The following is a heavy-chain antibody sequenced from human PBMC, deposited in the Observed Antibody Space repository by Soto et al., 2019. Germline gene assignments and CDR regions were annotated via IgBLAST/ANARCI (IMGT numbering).Heavy chain of an antibody. D-gene: IGHD2-21*02. CDR3: ARGYGGNSAYFDY. J-gene: IGHJ4*01. CDR2: IWYDGSNK. Sequence: GGSLRLSCAASVFTFSSFGIHWVRQAPGKGLEWVAVIWYDGSNKYYADSVKGRFTVSRDNSKSTLYLQMNSLRAEDTAVYYCARGYGGNSAYFDYWGQGTLVTVSS. CDR1: VFTFSSFG. V-gene: IGHV3-33*01.